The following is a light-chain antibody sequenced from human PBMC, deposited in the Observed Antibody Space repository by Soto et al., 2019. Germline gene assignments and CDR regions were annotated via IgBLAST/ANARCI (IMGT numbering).Light chain of an antibody. CDR3: SSYAGSNNFDVV. CDR1: SSDVGGYNY. J-gene: IGLJ2*01. V-gene: IGLV2-8*01. CDR2: EVS. Sequence: QSVLTQPPSASGSPGQSVTISCTGTSSDVGGYNYVSWYQQHPGKAPKLMFYEVSKRPSGVPDRFSGSKSGNTASLTVSGLQAEDEADYYCSSYAGSNNFDVVFGGGTKLTVL.